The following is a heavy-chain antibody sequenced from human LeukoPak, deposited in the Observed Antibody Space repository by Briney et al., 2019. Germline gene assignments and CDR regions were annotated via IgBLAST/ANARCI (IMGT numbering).Heavy chain of an antibody. D-gene: IGHD6-19*01. CDR3: ARGAVGSNSFDP. Sequence: GGSLRLSCAASGFTFSSYELNWVRQAPGKGLEWVSYISSSGSTIYYADSVKGRFTISRDNAKNSLYLQMNSLRAEDTAVYYCARGAVGSNSFDPWGQGTLVTVSS. CDR1: GFTFSSYE. J-gene: IGHJ5*02. V-gene: IGHV3-48*03. CDR2: ISSSGSTI.